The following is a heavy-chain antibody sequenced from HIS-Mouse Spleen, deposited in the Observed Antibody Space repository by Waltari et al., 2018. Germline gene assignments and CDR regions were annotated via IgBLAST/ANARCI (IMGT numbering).Heavy chain of an antibody. CDR1: GGSISSSSYY. V-gene: IGHV4-39*07. D-gene: IGHD6-13*01. J-gene: IGHJ2*01. Sequence: QLQLQESGPGLVKPSETLSLTCTVSGGSISSSSYYWGWIRQPPGKGLEWIGSIYYSGGHYYTPALKSRVTISVETSKNQFSLKLSSVTAADTAVYYCAREIPYSSSWYDWYFDLWGRGTLVTVSS. CDR2: IYYSGGH. CDR3: AREIPYSSSWYDWYFDL.